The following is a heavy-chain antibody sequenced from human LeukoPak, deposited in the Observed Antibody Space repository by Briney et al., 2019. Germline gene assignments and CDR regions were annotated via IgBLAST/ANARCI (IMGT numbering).Heavy chain of an antibody. D-gene: IGHD1-26*01. CDR1: GYSITSANY. J-gene: IGHJ5*02. Sequence: SETLSLTCTVSGYSITSANYWGWIRQPPGKGLEWIGYIYYSGSTNYNPSLKSRVTISVDTSKNQFSLNLSSVTAADTAVYYCARGYSGSYGRFDPWGQGTLVTVSS. V-gene: IGHV4-61*01. CDR2: IYYSGST. CDR3: ARGYSGSYGRFDP.